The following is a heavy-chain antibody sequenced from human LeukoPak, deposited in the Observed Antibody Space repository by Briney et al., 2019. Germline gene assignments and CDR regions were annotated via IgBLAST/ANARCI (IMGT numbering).Heavy chain of an antibody. CDR3: ARDREGSRDAFDI. D-gene: IGHD1-26*01. CDR1: GFTFSRYR. Sequence: PGGSLRLSXAASGFTFSRYRMSWVRQAPGKGLELVAYIKQDGSARFYGDSVKGRFTVSRDNAKNSLYIQMNSLRAEDTAVYYCARDREGSRDAFDIWGQGTMVTVSS. CDR2: IKQDGSAR. V-gene: IGHV3-7*01. J-gene: IGHJ3*02.